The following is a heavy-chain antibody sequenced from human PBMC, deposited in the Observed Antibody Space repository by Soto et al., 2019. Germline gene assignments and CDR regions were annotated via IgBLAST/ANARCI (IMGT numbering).Heavy chain of an antibody. V-gene: IGHV3-48*01. Sequence: GGSLRLSCAASGFTFSSYSMNWVRQAPGKGLEWVSYISSSSSTIYYADSVKGRFTISRDNAKNSLYLQMNSLRAEDTAVYYCAREVRDIVVVPGHHHSYYMDVWGTGTTVTVSS. D-gene: IGHD2-2*01. J-gene: IGHJ6*03. CDR3: AREVRDIVVVPGHHHSYYMDV. CDR2: ISSSSSTI. CDR1: GFTFSSYS.